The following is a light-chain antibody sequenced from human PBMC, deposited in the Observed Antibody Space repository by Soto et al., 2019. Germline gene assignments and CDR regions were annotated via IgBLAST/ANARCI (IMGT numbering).Light chain of an antibody. J-gene: IGKJ1*01. V-gene: IGKV3-20*01. CDR3: QQYGSLSWT. Sequence: TQSPGTLSLSPGERATLSCRASQNVDTKYLAWYQFQPGQAPRIIIFGASGRATGIPDRFSGSGSGTDFTLTISRLEPEDFAVYYCQQYGSLSWTFGQGTKVDIK. CDR2: GAS. CDR1: QNVDTKY.